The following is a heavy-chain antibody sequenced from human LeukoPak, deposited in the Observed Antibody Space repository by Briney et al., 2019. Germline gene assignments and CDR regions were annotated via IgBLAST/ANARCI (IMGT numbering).Heavy chain of an antibody. CDR3: ARQKDYYDSSGDTYYFDY. CDR2: IYYSGST. CDR1: GGSISSSCYY. J-gene: IGHJ4*02. Sequence: PSESLSLTCTVYGGSISSSCYYWDWIRQPPGKGLEWIARIYYSGSTYYNPSLKSRVTISVDTSKNQFSLKLSSVTAADTAVYYCARQKDYYDSSGDTYYFDYWGQGTLVTVSS. D-gene: IGHD3-22*01. V-gene: IGHV4-39*01.